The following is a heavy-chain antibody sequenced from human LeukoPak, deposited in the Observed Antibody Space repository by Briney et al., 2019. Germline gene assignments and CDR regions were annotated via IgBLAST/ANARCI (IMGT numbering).Heavy chain of an antibody. J-gene: IGHJ3*02. CDR1: GFTFSSYG. V-gene: IGHV3-30*02. D-gene: IGHD1-26*01. CDR3: ARDGMLAVGAKFAFDI. Sequence: PGGSLRLSCAASGFTFSSYGMHWVRQAPGKGLEWVAFIRYDGSNKYYADSVKGRFTISRDNSKNTLYLKMNSLRAEDTAVYYCARDGMLAVGAKFAFDIWGQGTMVTVSS. CDR2: IRYDGSNK.